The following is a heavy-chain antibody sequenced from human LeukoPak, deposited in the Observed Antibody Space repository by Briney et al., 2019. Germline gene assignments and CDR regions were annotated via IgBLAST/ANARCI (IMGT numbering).Heavy chain of an antibody. CDR3: ARDNTYGNYYYYMDV. D-gene: IGHD5-18*01. V-gene: IGHV1-3*03. J-gene: IGHJ6*03. Sequence: GASVKVSCKASGYTFTSYAMHWVRQAPGQRLEWVGWINAGSGDTKYSQEFQGRVTITRDTSASTAYMELSSLRSEDMAVYYCARDNTYGNYYYYMDVWGKGTTVTVSS. CDR1: GYTFTSYA. CDR2: INAGSGDT.